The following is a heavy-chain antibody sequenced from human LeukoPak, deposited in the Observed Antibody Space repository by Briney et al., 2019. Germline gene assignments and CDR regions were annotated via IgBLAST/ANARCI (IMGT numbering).Heavy chain of an antibody. CDR1: GFSFSSYW. Sequence: GGSLRLSCAVSGFSFSSYWMSWVRQAPGKGLEWVANIKEDGSEKHYVDSVKGRLTISRDNVKNALYLQMNSLRAEDTGVYYCARDGRFRPMVRGVIGFTDYWGQGTLVTVSS. CDR2: IKEDGSEK. D-gene: IGHD3-10*01. V-gene: IGHV3-7*01. J-gene: IGHJ4*02. CDR3: ARDGRFRPMVRGVIGFTDY.